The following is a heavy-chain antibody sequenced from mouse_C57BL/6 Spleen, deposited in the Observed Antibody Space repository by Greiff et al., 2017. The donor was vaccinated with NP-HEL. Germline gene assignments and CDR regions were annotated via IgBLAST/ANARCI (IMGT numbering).Heavy chain of an antibody. V-gene: IGHV6-3*01. CDR1: GFTFSNYW. Sequence: EVKLEESGGGLVQPGGSMKLSCVASGFTFSNYWMNWVRQSPEKGLEWVAQIRLKSDNYATHYAESVKGRFTISRDDSKSSVYLQRNNLRAEDTGIYYCTGGYFDVWSTGTTVTVSS. J-gene: IGHJ1*03. CDR2: IRLKSDNYAT. CDR3: TGGYFDV.